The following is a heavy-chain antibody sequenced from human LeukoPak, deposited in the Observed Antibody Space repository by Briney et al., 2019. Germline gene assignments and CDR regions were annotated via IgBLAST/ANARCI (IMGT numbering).Heavy chain of an antibody. D-gene: IGHD5-24*01. V-gene: IGHV4-30-2*01. J-gene: IGHJ4*02. CDR1: GGSISSGGNY. Sequence: SETLSLTCTVSGGSISSGGNYWTWIWQPPGKGLEWIGYIYHSGSTYYNPSLKGRVTISVDRSKNQFSLKLSSVTAADTAVYYCARVLFRDGYNYFDYWGQGTLVTVSS. CDR3: ARVLFRDGYNYFDY. CDR2: IYHSGST.